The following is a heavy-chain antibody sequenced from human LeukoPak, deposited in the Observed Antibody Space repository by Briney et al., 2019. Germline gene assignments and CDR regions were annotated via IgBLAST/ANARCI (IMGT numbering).Heavy chain of an antibody. V-gene: IGHV3-23*01. Sequence: GGSLRLSCQASGFTFSNYAMSWVRQAPGNGLEWVSSVNNGAGETFFADSVKGRFTISRDDSRSMVYLQMNSLSAEDTAVYYCARSGLATCHYWGQGTLVTVSS. CDR1: GFTFSNYA. D-gene: IGHD3-10*01. CDR2: VNNGAGET. CDR3: ARSGLATCHY. J-gene: IGHJ4*02.